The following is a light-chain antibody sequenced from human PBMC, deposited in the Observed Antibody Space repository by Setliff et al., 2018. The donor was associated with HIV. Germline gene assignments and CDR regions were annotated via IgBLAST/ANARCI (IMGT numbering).Light chain of an antibody. J-gene: IGLJ1*01. CDR3: SSFTDRRKFV. CDR2: DVT. CDR1: NSDVGLYNF. V-gene: IGLV2-14*03. Sequence: QSVLTQPASVSGSPGRSITISCTGTNSDVGLYNFVSWYQQHPGKVPKLIIYDVTNRPSGISYRFSGSKSGNTASLTISGLQAEDEADYFCSSFTDRRKFVFGTGTKVTVL.